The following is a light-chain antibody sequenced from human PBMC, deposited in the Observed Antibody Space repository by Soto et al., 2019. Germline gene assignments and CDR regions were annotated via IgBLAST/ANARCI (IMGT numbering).Light chain of an antibody. Sequence: EIVMTQSPATLSVSPGERATLSCRASQSVSSNLAWYQQKPGQAPRLLIYGASTRATGIPARFSVSGSVTEFTLTISSLQSEDVAVYYCEPYNNWPPYNFGQGTKLEIK. CDR2: GAS. CDR1: QSVSSN. J-gene: IGKJ2*01. V-gene: IGKV3-15*01. CDR3: EPYNNWPPYN.